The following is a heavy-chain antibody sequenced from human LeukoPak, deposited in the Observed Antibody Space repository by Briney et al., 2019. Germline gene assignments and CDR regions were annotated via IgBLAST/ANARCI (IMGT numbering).Heavy chain of an antibody. CDR3: SKEPGYYGSSCYYSRFDC. CDR2: ISGSGGST. CDR1: GFTFSNYA. V-gene: IGHV3-23*01. Sequence: GGSLRLSCAASGFTFSNYAMSWVRQAPGKGLEWVSAISGSGGSTYSADSVKGRFTISRDNFKNTLYLQMNSLRAADTAVYYCSKEPGYYGSSCYYSRFDCWRQGTLVSVSS. D-gene: IGHD3-22*01. J-gene: IGHJ4*02.